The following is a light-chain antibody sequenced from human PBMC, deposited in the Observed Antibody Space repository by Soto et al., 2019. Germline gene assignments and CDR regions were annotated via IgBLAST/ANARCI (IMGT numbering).Light chain of an antibody. CDR1: QTISSW. CDR3: QHYNSYSEA. Sequence: DFQMTQSPSTLSGSVGDRVTITCRASQTISSWLAWYQQKPGKAPKLLIYKASTLKSGVPSRFSGSGSGTEFTLTISSLQPDDVATYYCQHYNSYSEALGQGTKVDIK. J-gene: IGKJ1*01. V-gene: IGKV1-5*03. CDR2: KAS.